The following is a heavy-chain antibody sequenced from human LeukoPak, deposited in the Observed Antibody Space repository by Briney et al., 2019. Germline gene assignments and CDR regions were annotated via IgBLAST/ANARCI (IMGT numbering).Heavy chain of an antibody. D-gene: IGHD2-2*01. CDR2: INPSGGST. J-gene: IGHJ4*02. V-gene: IGHV1-46*01. CDR3: ATPGGDCSSTSCYGYFDY. CDR1: GYTFTSHY. Sequence: GASVKVSCKASGYTFTSHYMHWVRQAPGQGLEWMGIINPSGGSTSYAQKFQGRVTMTRDMSTSTVYMELSSLRSEDTAVYYCATPGGDCSSTSCYGYFDYWGQGTLVTVSS.